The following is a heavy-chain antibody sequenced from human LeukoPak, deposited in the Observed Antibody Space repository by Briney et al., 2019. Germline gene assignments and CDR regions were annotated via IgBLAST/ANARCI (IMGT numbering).Heavy chain of an antibody. J-gene: IGHJ4*02. CDR3: AEDGNYYGSGSYFTN. CDR1: GFTFSSYG. Sequence: GRSLRLSCTASGFTFSSYGMHWVCQAPGKGLEWVAVISYDGSNKYYADSVKGRFTISRDNSKNTLYLQMNSLRAEDTAVYYCAEDGNYYGSGSYFTNWGQGTLVTVSS. CDR2: ISYDGSNK. V-gene: IGHV3-30*18. D-gene: IGHD3-10*01.